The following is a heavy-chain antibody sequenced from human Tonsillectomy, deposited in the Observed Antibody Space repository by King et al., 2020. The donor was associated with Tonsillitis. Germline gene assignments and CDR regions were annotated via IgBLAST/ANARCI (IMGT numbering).Heavy chain of an antibody. D-gene: IGHD3-22*01. V-gene: IGHV4-39*01. Sequence: LQLQESGPGLVKPSETLSLTCSFSGVSTSSRSYYWGWIRQPPGKGREWIWSIYYSGHTYYNTSLESRVTISVDTSKNQFSLWLVSVTAADTAVYYCARRQNYYDSGTWDDAFDVWGQGTMVIVSS. CDR1: GVSTSSRSYY. CDR2: IYYSGHT. CDR3: ARRQNYYDSGTWDDAFDV. J-gene: IGHJ3*01.